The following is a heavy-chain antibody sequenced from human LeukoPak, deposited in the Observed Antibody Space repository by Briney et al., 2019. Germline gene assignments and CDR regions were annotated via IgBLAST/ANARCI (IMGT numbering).Heavy chain of an antibody. D-gene: IGHD1-26*01. Sequence: ASVKVSCKASGGTFSSYAISWVRQAPGQGLEWMGGIIPIFGTANYAQKFQGGVTITADESTSTAYMELSSLRSEDTAVYYCASSRYSGTHLFYYYYMDVWGKGTTVTVSS. J-gene: IGHJ6*03. V-gene: IGHV1-69*13. CDR1: GGTFSSYA. CDR3: ASSRYSGTHLFYYYYMDV. CDR2: IIPIFGTA.